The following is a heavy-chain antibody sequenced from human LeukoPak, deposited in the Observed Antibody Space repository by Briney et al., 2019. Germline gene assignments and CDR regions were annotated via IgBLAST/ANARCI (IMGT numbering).Heavy chain of an antibody. V-gene: IGHV4-4*07. CDR1: GGSISSYY. D-gene: IGHD3-10*01. J-gene: IGHJ5*02. CDR2: IYTSGST. CDR3: ARDRSLWFGELSNLNWFDP. Sequence: SETLSLTCTVSGGSISSYYWSWIRQPPGKGLEWIGRIYTSGSTNYNPSLKSRVTMSVDTSKNQFSLKLSSVTAADTAVYYCARDRSLWFGELSNLNWFDPWGQGTLVTVSS.